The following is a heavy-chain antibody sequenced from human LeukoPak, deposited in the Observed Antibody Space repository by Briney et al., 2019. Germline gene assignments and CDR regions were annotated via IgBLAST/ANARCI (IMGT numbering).Heavy chain of an antibody. CDR2: INHNGNVN. CDR1: GFTFSSYW. V-gene: IGHV3-7*03. J-gene: IGHJ6*02. D-gene: IGHD3-16*01. Sequence: GGSLRLSCAASGFTFSSYWMNWARQGPGKGLEWVASINHNGNVNYYVDPVKGRFTISRDNAKNSLYLQMSNLRAEDTAVYFCARGGGLDVWGQGATVTVSS. CDR3: ARGGGLDV.